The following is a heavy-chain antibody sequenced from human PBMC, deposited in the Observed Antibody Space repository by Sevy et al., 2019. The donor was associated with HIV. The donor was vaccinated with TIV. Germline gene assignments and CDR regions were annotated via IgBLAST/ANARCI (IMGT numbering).Heavy chain of an antibody. CDR2: IHTSIGNT. Sequence: ASVKVSCEASGYTFTTYGINWVRQAPGQGLEWIGWIHTSIGNTNLAQKFQGRVTMTTDTSTRTVYMELTSLSSDDTAVYYCARKGCIGDCYLLDSWGQGTLVTVSS. V-gene: IGHV1-18*01. CDR3: ARKGCIGDCYLLDS. J-gene: IGHJ4*02. CDR1: GYTFTTYG. D-gene: IGHD2-21*02.